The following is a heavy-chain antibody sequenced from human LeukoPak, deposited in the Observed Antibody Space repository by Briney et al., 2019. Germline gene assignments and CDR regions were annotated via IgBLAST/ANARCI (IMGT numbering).Heavy chain of an antibody. CDR1: GFTFSSSA. J-gene: IGHJ5*02. CDR3: AKGGQVIPTSSVFYL. Sequence: PGWSLSLSCAASGFTFSSSAMSWVRPAPGGGREWVAIISGAGDYTYYADSVKGRVTISRHHSRKTLYLEMNSLRADDTSVYYCAKGGQVIPTSSVFYLWGQGTLVTVSS. V-gene: IGHV3-23*01. CDR2: ISGAGDYT. D-gene: IGHD3-16*02.